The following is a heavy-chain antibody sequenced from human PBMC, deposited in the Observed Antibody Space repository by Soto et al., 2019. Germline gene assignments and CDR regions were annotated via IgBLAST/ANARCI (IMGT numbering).Heavy chain of an antibody. CDR3: AKDRGLFVVVTATPPTYNYYGMDV. CDR1: GFTFDDYT. D-gene: IGHD2-21*02. V-gene: IGHV3-9*01. CDR2: ISWNSGSI. J-gene: IGHJ6*02. Sequence: EVQLVESGGGLVQPGRSLRLSCAASGFTFDDYTMHWVRQAPGKGLEWVSGISWNSGSIGYADSVKGRFTISRDNAKNSLYLQMNSLRAEDAALYYCAKDRGLFVVVTATPPTYNYYGMDVWGQGSTVTVSS.